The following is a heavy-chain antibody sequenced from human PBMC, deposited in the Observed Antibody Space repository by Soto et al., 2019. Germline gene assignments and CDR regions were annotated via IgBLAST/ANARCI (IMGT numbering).Heavy chain of an antibody. D-gene: IGHD1-26*01. V-gene: IGHV3-30*18. J-gene: IGHJ4*02. Sequence: GGSLRLSCAASGFTFSSYGMHWVRQAPGKGLEWVAVISYDGSNKYYADSVKGRFTISRDNSKNTLYLQMNSLRAEDTAVYYCAKDRYIVGATRTFDYWGQGTLVTVSS. CDR2: ISYDGSNK. CDR1: GFTFSSYG. CDR3: AKDRYIVGATRTFDY.